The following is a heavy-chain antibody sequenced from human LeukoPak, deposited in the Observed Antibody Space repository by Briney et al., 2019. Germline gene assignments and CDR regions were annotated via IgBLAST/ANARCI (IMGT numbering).Heavy chain of an antibody. CDR1: GFTFSDYY. V-gene: IGHV3-11*01. J-gene: IGHJ4*02. CDR3: TKRGGDCSGGQGCGDY. D-gene: IGHD2-15*01. CDR2: ISSSGSIK. Sequence: GGSLRLSCAASGFTASGFTFSDYYMTWIRQAPGKGLEWVSYISSSGSIKYYADSVKGRFTISRDNSKNTLYLQMNSLRAEDTAVYYCTKRGGDCSGGQGCGDYWGQGTLVTVSS.